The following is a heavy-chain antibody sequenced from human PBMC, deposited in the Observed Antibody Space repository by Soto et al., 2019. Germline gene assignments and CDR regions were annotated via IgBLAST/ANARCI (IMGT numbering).Heavy chain of an antibody. D-gene: IGHD3-10*02. CDR3: AQDLYVPPPSRWFDP. CDR1: GFPFSDHA. J-gene: IGHJ5*02. Sequence: EVQLLESGGGLVQPGGSLRLSCAASGFPFSDHAMHWVRQTPGKGLEWVSAITGRGDSTYYADSVKGLFTISRDNSKRPLYLQMMSLRAEATAVYYCAQDLYVPPPSRWFDPWGQGTVVTVSS. V-gene: IGHV3-23*01. CDR2: ITGRGDST.